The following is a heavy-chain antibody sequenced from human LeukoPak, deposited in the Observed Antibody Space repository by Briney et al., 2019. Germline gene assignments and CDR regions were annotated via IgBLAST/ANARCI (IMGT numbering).Heavy chain of an antibody. CDR3: ARDRAKVGYELDY. Sequence: GGSLRLSCVASRFTFSTYAMHWVRQAPGKGLEWVAVVSSDGSNKYYADSVKGRFTISRDNSKNTLYLQMNTLRTEDTAVYYCARDRAKVGYELDYWGQGTLVTVSS. CDR2: VSSDGSNK. D-gene: IGHD5-12*01. CDR1: RFTFSTYA. J-gene: IGHJ4*02. V-gene: IGHV3-30-3*01.